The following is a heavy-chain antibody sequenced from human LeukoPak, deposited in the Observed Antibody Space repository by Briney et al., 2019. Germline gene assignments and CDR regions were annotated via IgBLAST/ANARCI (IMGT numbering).Heavy chain of an antibody. D-gene: IGHD3-3*01. CDR1: GFTFSSYW. J-gene: IGHJ4*02. CDR2: IKQDGSEK. CDR3: ARAPYYDFWSGYYPY. Sequence: GGSLRLSCAVSGFTFSSYWMSWVRQAPGKGLEWVANIKQDGSEKYYVDSVKGRFTISRDNAKNSLYLQMNSLRAEDTAVYYCARAPYYDFWSGYYPYWGQGTLVTVSS. V-gene: IGHV3-7*01.